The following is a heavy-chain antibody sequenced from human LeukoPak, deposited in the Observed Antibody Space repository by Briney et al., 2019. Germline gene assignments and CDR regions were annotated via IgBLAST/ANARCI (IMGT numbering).Heavy chain of an antibody. CDR1: VVPSDSSR. CDR3: EKMSDHYHHLFDC. CDR2: IKHDESEE. Sequence: GGSLRFSSVAAVVPSDSSRLCVRRQAPGKGLEWVANIKHDESEESYVDSVKGRFTISRDNAQKSLYLQMNGLSAEDTAVQCSEKMSDHYHHLFDCWGQGTLVSVSS. D-gene: IGHD2-2*01. J-gene: IGHJ4*02. V-gene: IGHV3-7*02.